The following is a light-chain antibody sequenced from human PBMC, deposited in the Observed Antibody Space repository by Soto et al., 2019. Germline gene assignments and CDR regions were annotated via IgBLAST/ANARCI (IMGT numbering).Light chain of an antibody. J-gene: IGLJ2*01. Sequence: QSALTQPPSASGSPGQSATISCTGTSSDIGNYYYVSWFQQYPGKAPKLMIYEVNKRPSGVPDRFSGSKSGNTASLTVSGLQAEDEADYYCSSYAGSNNLVFGGGTKLTVL. CDR1: SSDIGNYYY. V-gene: IGLV2-8*01. CDR3: SSYAGSNNLV. CDR2: EVN.